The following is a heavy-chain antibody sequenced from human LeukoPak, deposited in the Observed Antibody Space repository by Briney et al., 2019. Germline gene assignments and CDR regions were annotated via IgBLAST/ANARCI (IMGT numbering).Heavy chain of an antibody. V-gene: IGHV4-39*07. CDR2: IYYSGST. CDR3: AREITIFRPPVGDVGWFDP. D-gene: IGHD3-3*01. J-gene: IGHJ5*02. CDR1: GGSISSSSYY. Sequence: SETLSLTCTVSGGSISSSSYYWGWIRQPPGKGLEWIGSIYYSGSTNYNPSLKSRVTISVDTSKNQFSLKLSSVTAADTAVYYCAREITIFRPPVGDVGWFDPWGQGTLVTVSS.